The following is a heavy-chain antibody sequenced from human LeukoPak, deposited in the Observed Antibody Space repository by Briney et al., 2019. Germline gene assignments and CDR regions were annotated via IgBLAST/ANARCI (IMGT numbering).Heavy chain of an antibody. V-gene: IGHV3-64*02. Sequence: GGSLRLSCAASGFTFWSYSMHWVRQTPGKGLEYVSAIDPKGGNTYYADSVKGRFTISRDNSKSTLSLQMGSLRAEDMAVYYCARVGESGSFDYWGQGTLVTVSS. D-gene: IGHD1-26*01. CDR1: GFTFWSYS. CDR3: ARVGESGSFDY. CDR2: IDPKGGNT. J-gene: IGHJ4*02.